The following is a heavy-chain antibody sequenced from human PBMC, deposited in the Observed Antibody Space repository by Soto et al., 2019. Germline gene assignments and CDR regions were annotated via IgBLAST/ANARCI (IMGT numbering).Heavy chain of an antibody. Sequence: ASVKVSCKTSGFLFSSSAVHWVRQSRGQHLEWIGWIVVGSGDTNYAHSFQDRVTITRDMSTNTAYMKLSSLRSEDTAIYYCAPTRLSGFSIWGQGTMVTVSS. CDR1: GFLFSSSA. CDR2: IVVGSGDT. V-gene: IGHV1-58*01. J-gene: IGHJ3*02. D-gene: IGHD5-12*01. CDR3: APTRLSGFSI.